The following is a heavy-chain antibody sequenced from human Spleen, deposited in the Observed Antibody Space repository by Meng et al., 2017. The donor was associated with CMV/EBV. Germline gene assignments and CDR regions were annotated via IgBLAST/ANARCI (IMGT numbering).Heavy chain of an antibody. CDR2: ISSGGGST. CDR1: FSSYA. V-gene: IGHV3-23*01. CDR3: ASNTYSSSLATMFRGAVDI. D-gene: IGHD6-13*01. J-gene: IGHJ3*02. Sequence: FSSYAMSWVRQAPGKGLEWVSGISSGGGSTHYGDSVKGRFSISRDNSKNTLYLQMNSLRAEDTAVYYCASNTYSSSLATMFRGAVDIWGQGTMVTVSS.